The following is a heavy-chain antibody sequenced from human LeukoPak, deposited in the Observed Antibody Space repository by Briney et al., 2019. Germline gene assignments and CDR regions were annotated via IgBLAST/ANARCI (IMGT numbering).Heavy chain of an antibody. CDR2: ISVYNGNT. V-gene: IGHV1-18*01. CDR3: GRDLSPYCSGGTCYSLGH. Sequence: ASVKVSCKASGYTFTSYGISWVRPAPGQGLEWMGWISVYNGNTHYAQKLQGRVTLTTDTSTRTAYMELRSLRSDDTAVYYCGRDLSPYCSGGTCYSLGHWGQGTLVTVSS. D-gene: IGHD2-15*01. CDR1: GYTFTSYG. J-gene: IGHJ4*02.